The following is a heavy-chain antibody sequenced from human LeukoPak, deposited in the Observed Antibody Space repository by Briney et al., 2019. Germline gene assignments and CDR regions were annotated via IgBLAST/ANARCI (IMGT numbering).Heavy chain of an antibody. Sequence: GGSLRLSCAASGFTFSNAWMSWVRQAPGKGLEWVGRIKSKTDGGTTDYAPPVKGRFTISRDDSKNTLYLQMNSLKTEDTAVYYCTRGIAAAGTGGDYWGQGTLVTVSS. D-gene: IGHD6-13*01. CDR3: TRGIAAAGTGGDY. CDR1: GFTFSNAW. V-gene: IGHV3-15*01. J-gene: IGHJ4*02. CDR2: IKSKTDGGTT.